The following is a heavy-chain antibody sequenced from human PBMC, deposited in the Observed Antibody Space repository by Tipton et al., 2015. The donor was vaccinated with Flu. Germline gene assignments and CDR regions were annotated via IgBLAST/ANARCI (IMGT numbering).Heavy chain of an antibody. J-gene: IGHJ4*02. Sequence: TLSLTCTVSGYSISSGYYWGWIRQPPGKGREWIGSIYHSGSTYYNPSLKSRVTISVDTSKNQFSRKLSSVTAADTAMYYCAGDTYYYDSSGEGGVDYWGQGTLVTVSS. CDR3: AGDTYYYDSSGEGGVDY. D-gene: IGHD3-22*01. CDR2: IYHSGST. V-gene: IGHV4-38-2*02. CDR1: GYSISSGYY.